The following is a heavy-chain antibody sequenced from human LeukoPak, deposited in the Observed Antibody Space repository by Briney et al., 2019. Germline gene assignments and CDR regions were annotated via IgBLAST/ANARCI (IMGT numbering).Heavy chain of an antibody. CDR3: ARHFALLRYFDWLLPFDY. CDR2: IYYSGST. J-gene: IGHJ4*02. Sequence: SETLSLTCTVSGGSISSSSYYWGWIRQPPGKGLEWNGSIYYSGSTYYNPSLKSRVTISVDTSKNQFSLKLSSVTAAYTALYYCARHFALLRYFDWLLPFDYWGQGTLVTVSS. D-gene: IGHD3-9*01. CDR1: GGSISSSSYY. V-gene: IGHV4-39*01.